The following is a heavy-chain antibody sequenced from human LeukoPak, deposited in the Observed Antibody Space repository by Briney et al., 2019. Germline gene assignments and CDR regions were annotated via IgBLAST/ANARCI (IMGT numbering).Heavy chain of an antibody. V-gene: IGHV3-7*01. D-gene: IGHD3-3*01. Sequence: GGSLRLSCAASGFTFSNYWMSWVRRAPAKGLEWVANIKQDGSETYYVDSVRGRFTVSRDNAKNSLYLQMNSLRAEDTAVYYCARDFWSAYRVDFFDYWGQGTLVTVSS. CDR2: IKQDGSET. CDR1: GFTFSNYW. CDR3: ARDFWSAYRVDFFDY. J-gene: IGHJ4*02.